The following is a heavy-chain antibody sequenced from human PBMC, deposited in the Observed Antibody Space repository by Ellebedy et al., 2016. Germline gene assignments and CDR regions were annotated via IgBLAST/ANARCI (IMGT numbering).Heavy chain of an antibody. J-gene: IGHJ3*02. D-gene: IGHD1/OR15-1a*01. V-gene: IGHV3-33*01. CDR2: IWYDGSNK. CDR1: GFTFSSYG. Sequence: GESLKISCAASGFTFSSYGMHWVRQAPGKGLEWVAVIWYDGSNKYYADSVKGRFTISRDNSKNTLYLEMNSLRAEDTAVYYCARDRTSLLNAFDIWGQGTMVTVSS. CDR3: ARDRTSLLNAFDI.